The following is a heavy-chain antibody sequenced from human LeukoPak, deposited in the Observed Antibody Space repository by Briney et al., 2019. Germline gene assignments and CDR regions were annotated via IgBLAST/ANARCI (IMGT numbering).Heavy chain of an antibody. J-gene: IGHJ5*02. CDR1: GGTFSSYA. D-gene: IGHD1-7*01. Sequence: GASVKVSCKASGGTFSSYAISWVRQAPGQGLEWMGRIIPIFGTANYAQKFQGRVTITTDESTSTAYMELSSLRSEDTAVYYCARDNYAGANWFDPWGQGTLVSLSS. V-gene: IGHV1-69*05. CDR3: ARDNYAGANWFDP. CDR2: IIPIFGTA.